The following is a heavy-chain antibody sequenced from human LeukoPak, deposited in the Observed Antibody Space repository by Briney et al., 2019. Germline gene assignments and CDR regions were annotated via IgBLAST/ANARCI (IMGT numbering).Heavy chain of an antibody. CDR3: ARVIEAVNGRGVLHY. V-gene: IGHV1-2*06. D-gene: IGHD6-19*01. CDR1: GYSFTGYY. J-gene: IGHJ4*02. CDR2: IDPKSGDT. Sequence: ASVKVSCKASGYSFTGYYMHGVRQAPGQGLEWIGRIDPKSGDTDLAQKLQGRVTVTRDTSITTAYMELSRLTSDDTAVYYCARVIEAVNGRGVLHYWGQGTLVTVSP.